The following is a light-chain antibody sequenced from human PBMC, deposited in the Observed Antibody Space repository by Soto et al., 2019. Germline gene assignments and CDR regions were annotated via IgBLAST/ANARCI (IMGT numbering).Light chain of an antibody. CDR2: GAS. J-gene: IGKJ1*01. CDR1: QSVSSN. CDR3: QQYNNWSIT. V-gene: IGKV3-15*01. Sequence: EIVMTQSPATLSVSPGERATLSCRASQSVSSNLAWYQQKPGQAPRLLIYGASTRATGIPARFSGSGSGTEFTLTISSLQSEDFAVYSCQQYNNWSITFGQGTK.